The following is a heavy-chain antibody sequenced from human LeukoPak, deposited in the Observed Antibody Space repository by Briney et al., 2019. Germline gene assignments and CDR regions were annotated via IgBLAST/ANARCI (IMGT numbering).Heavy chain of an antibody. CDR1: GFTFSRYA. CDR3: AKPVAGTGYFDY. V-gene: IGHV3-23*01. J-gene: IGHJ4*02. D-gene: IGHD6-19*01. Sequence: GGSLRLSCAVSGFTFSRYAMSWVRQAPGKGLGWVSTISGSGGTTYYADSVKGRFTISRDNSKNTLYLQMNSLRAEDTAVYYCAKPVAGTGYFDYWGQGTLVTVSS. CDR2: ISGSGGTT.